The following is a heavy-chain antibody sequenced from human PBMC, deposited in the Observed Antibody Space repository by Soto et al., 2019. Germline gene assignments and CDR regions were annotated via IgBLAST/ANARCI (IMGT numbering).Heavy chain of an antibody. CDR2: INPSGDST. CDR1: GYTFTSYY. D-gene: IGHD1-26*01. V-gene: IGHV1-46*03. CDR3: ARCLWCGSYHSPSGV. Sequence: ASVKVSCKASGYTFTSYYMHWVRQAPGQGLEWMGKINPSGDSTTYAQKFQGRVTMTRDTSTTTVYMELSSLRSEDTAVYYCARCLWCGSYHSPSGVWGQGTLVTVSS. J-gene: IGHJ4*02.